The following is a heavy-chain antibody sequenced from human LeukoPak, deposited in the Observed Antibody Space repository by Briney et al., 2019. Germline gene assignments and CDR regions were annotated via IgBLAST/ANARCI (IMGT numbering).Heavy chain of an antibody. Sequence: GGSLRLSCAASGFTFSSYAMSWVRQAPGKGLEWVAVISYDGSNKYYADSVKGRFTISRDNAKNTLYLQMNALRVEDTAVYYCATSPVISRDWGQGTLVTVSS. V-gene: IGHV3-30*03. D-gene: IGHD2-21*01. CDR2: ISYDGSNK. CDR3: ATSPVISRD. CDR1: GFTFSSYA. J-gene: IGHJ4*02.